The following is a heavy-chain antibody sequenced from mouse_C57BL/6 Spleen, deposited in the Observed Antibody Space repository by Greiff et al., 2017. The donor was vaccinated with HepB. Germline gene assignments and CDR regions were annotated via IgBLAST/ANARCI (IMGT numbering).Heavy chain of an antibody. CDR1: GFSFNTYA. D-gene: IGHD3-2*02. CDR3: VSTAQATFAY. Sequence: EVQLVESGGGLVQPKGSLKLSCAASGFSFNTYAMNWVRQAPGKGLEWVARIRSKSNNYATYYADSVKDRFTISRDDSDSMLYLQMNNLKTEDTAMYYCVSTAQATFAYWGQGTLVTVSA. J-gene: IGHJ3*01. CDR2: IRSKSNNYAT. V-gene: IGHV10-1*01.